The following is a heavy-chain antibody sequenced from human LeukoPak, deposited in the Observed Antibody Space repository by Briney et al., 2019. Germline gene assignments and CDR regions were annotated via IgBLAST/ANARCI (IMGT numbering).Heavy chain of an antibody. CDR2: INHSGST. J-gene: IGHJ3*02. Sequence: PSETLSLTCTVSGGSISSSNYYWSWISQPPGKGLEWIGEINHSGSTNYNPSLKSRVTISVDTSKNQFSLKLSSVTAADTAVYYCASPLLGEGSSGYLRQNDAFDIWGQGTMVTVSS. CDR3: ASPLLGEGSSGYLRQNDAFDI. V-gene: IGHV4-39*07. CDR1: GGSISSSNYY. D-gene: IGHD3-22*01.